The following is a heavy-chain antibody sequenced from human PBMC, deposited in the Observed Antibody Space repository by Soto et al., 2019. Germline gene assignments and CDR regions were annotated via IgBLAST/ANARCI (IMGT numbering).Heavy chain of an antibody. D-gene: IGHD4-17*01. J-gene: IGHJ2*01. CDR3: ASHLKPTVTMHWYFDL. V-gene: IGHV4-34*02. Sequence: QVQLQQWGAGLVKPSGTLSLSCAVYGGSFSGYYWSWIRQSPGKGLEWIGEINHSGVTNYNPSLKSRVTIAADTSKRQFSVRLNSVTAADTAMYYCASHLKPTVTMHWYFDLWGRGTLVTVSS. CDR2: INHSGVT. CDR1: GGSFSGYY.